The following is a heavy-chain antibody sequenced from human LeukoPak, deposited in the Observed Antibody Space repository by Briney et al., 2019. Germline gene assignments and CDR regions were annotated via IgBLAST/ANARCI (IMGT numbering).Heavy chain of an antibody. J-gene: IGHJ4*02. CDR1: GGSISSGGYY. Sequence: SQTLSLTCTVSGGSISSGGYYWSWIRQHPGKGLEWMGSIYYIGSTYYNPPLKSRVTISVDTSKNQFSLTLSSVTAADTAVYYCARDGTTVTSALDYWGQGTLVTVSS. CDR2: IYYIGST. CDR3: ARDGTTVTSALDY. V-gene: IGHV4-31*03. D-gene: IGHD4-17*01.